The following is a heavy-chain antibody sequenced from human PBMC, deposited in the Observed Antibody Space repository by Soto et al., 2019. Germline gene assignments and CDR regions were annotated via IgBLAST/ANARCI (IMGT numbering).Heavy chain of an antibody. D-gene: IGHD6-19*01. V-gene: IGHV4-4*02. CDR3: ARDSASSGVVT. CDR1: GGSISSSNW. CDR2: ISRSGTT. J-gene: IGHJ3*01. Sequence: QVQLQESGPGLVKPSGTLSLTCAVSGGSISSSNWWTWVRQPPGKGLEWVGEISRSGTTNYKPSLKSRVSISVEKSKNQFYLNLDSVTAADTAMYYCARDSASSGVVTWGQGTMVTVSS.